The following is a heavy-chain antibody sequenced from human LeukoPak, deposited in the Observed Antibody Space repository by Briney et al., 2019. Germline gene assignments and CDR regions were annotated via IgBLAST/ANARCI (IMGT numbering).Heavy chain of an antibody. V-gene: IGHV3-30*18. J-gene: IGHJ4*02. D-gene: IGHD3-22*01. CDR2: ISYDGSDK. CDR1: GFTFSSYG. CDR3: AKDYDYYDSSGYFGY. Sequence: GGSLRLSCAASGFTFSSYGMHWVRQAPGKGLEGVAVISYDGSDKYYADSVKGRFTISRDNSKNTLFLQMNSLRAEDTAVYYCAKDYDYYDSSGYFGYWGQGTLVTVSS.